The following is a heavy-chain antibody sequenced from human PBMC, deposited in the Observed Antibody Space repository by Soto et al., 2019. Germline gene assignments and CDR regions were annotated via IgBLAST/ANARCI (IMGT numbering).Heavy chain of an antibody. J-gene: IGHJ4*02. CDR2: IKNKANSYTT. V-gene: IGHV3-72*01. D-gene: IGHD6-19*01. Sequence: EVQLVESGGGLVQPEGSLRLSCAASGFTFSDHYMDWVRQAPGKGLEWVARIKNKANSYTTEYAVHGKVRFTISRDDSTTSVFLQMNRLKTNDTAVYYCTRARLGSSRSSDYWGKGTRVTVS. CDR3: TRARLGSSRSSDY. CDR1: GFTFSDHY.